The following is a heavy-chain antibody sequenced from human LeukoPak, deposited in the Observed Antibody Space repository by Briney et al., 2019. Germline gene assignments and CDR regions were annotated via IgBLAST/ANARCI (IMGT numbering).Heavy chain of an antibody. CDR2: ISAYNGNT. CDR3: ARLLYDYVWGSLSSFDY. CDR1: GYSFTNYW. D-gene: IGHD3-16*01. Sequence: GESLKISCKGSGYSFTNYWISWVRQAPGQGLEWMGWISAYNGNTNYAQKLQGRVTMTTDTSTSTAYMELRSLRSDDTAVYYCARLLYDYVWGSLSSFDYWGQGTLVTVSS. V-gene: IGHV1-18*04. J-gene: IGHJ4*02.